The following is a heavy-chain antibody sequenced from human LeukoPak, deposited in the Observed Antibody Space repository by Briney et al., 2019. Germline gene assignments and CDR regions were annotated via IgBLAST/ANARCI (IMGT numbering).Heavy chain of an antibody. V-gene: IGHV3-30*02. D-gene: IGHD4-17*01. CDR1: GFIFSSYG. CDR3: AKGPYGAPAPFDS. Sequence: GGSLRLSCAASGFIFSSYGMHWVRQAPGKGLEWVAFIRFDGSNKYYADSVKGRFAISRDNSKNTLYLQMNSLRAEDTAVYYCAKGPYGAPAPFDSWGQGTLVTVSS. CDR2: IRFDGSNK. J-gene: IGHJ4*02.